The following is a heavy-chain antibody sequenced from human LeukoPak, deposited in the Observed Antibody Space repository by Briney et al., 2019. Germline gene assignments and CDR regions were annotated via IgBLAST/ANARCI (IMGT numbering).Heavy chain of an antibody. CDR1: GGSISSGDYY. CDR2: IYYSGST. Sequence: PSETLSLTCTVSGGSISSGDYYWRWMRQPPGKGLEWIGYIYYSGSTYYNPSLKSRVTISVDTSKNQFSLKLSSVTAADTAVYYCARDLGIYCRGGSCRRDPWGQGTLVTVSS. D-gene: IGHD2-15*01. CDR3: ARDLGIYCRGGSCRRDP. J-gene: IGHJ5*02. V-gene: IGHV4-30-4*01.